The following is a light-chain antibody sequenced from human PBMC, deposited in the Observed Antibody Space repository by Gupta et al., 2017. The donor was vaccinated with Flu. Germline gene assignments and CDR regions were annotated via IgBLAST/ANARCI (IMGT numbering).Light chain of an antibody. Sequence: QSGLTQPASVSGSPGQSITISCTGTSLDIGTYNYVSWYQQHPGKAPKLMIYEVTNRPSGVSDRFSGSQFGNTASLTISGLQGEDEAHYYCTSFTTSSTWVFGGGTKMTVL. CDR3: TSFTTSSTWV. CDR1: SLDIGTYNY. V-gene: IGLV2-14*03. J-gene: IGLJ3*02. CDR2: EVT.